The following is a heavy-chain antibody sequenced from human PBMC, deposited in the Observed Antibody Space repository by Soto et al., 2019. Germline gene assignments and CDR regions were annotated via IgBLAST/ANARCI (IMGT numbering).Heavy chain of an antibody. D-gene: IGHD6-13*01. CDR2: IYYSGST. J-gene: IGHJ6*02. CDR3: ARRHSSSYYYYGMDV. CDR1: GGSISSSSYY. V-gene: IGHV4-39*01. Sequence: SETLSLTCTVSGGSISSSSYYWGWIRQPPGKGLEWIGSIYYSGSTYYNPSLKSRVTISVDTSKNQFSLKPSSVTAADTAVYYCARRHSSSYYYYGMDVWGQGTTVTVSS.